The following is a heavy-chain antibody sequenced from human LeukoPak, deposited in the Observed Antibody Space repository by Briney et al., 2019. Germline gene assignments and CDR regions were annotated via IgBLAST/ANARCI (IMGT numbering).Heavy chain of an antibody. V-gene: IGHV1-8*01. CDR2: MNPNSGNT. CDR3: AYDSSGYYSLDY. J-gene: IGHJ4*02. Sequence: ASVKVSCKASGYTFTSYDINWVRQATGQGLEWMGWMNPNSGNTGYAQKFQGRVTMTRNTSISTAYMELSRLRSDDTAVYYCAYDSSGYYSLDYWGQGTLVTVSS. D-gene: IGHD3-22*01. CDR1: GYTFTSYD.